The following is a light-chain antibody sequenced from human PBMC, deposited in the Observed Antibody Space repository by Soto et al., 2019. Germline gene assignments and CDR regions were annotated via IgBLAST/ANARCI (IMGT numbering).Light chain of an antibody. J-gene: IGKJ2*01. CDR3: QQYGSSPPFT. V-gene: IGKV3-20*01. CDR1: QSVSSSY. Sequence: ERVLTQSPGTLSLSPGERATLSCRASQSVSSSYLAWYQQKPGQAPRLLIYGASNRATGIPDRFSGSGSGTDFTLTISRLEPEDFAVYFCQQYGSSPPFTFGQGTKVDIK. CDR2: GAS.